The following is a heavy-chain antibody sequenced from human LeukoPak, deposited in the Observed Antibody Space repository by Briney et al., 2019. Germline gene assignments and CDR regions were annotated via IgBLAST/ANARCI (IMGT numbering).Heavy chain of an antibody. Sequence: GGALRLSCVGSGFTFSNYWMSWVRQAPGKGLEWVANMKQDGSQQHYVDSVKGRFTISRDNAKNSLYLQMNSLRAEDTAVYYCARDHVGGPADYWGQGTLVTVSS. V-gene: IGHV3-7*01. CDR3: ARDHVGGPADY. CDR2: MKQDGSQQ. J-gene: IGHJ4*02. CDR1: GFTFSNYW. D-gene: IGHD2-15*01.